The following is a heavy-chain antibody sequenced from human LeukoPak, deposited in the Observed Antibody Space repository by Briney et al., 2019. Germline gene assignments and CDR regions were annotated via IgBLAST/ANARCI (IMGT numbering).Heavy chain of an antibody. V-gene: IGHV1-18*01. Sequence: GASVKVSCKASGYTFTSYGISWVRQAPGQGLEWMGWISAYNGNTNYAQKLQGRVTMTTDTSTSTAYMGLRSLGSDDTAVYYCARDRPSSWTIPPDYWGQGTLVTVSS. J-gene: IGHJ4*02. CDR2: ISAYNGNT. CDR3: ARDRPSSWTIPPDY. D-gene: IGHD6-13*01. CDR1: GYTFTSYG.